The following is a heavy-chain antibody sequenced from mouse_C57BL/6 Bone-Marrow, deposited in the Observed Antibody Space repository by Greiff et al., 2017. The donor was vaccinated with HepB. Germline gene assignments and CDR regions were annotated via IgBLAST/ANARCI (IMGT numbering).Heavy chain of an antibody. CDR2: ISSGSSTI. V-gene: IGHV5-17*01. D-gene: IGHD3-1*01. J-gene: IGHJ4*01. Sequence: EVQGVESGGGLVKPGGSLKLSCAASGFTFSDYGMHWVRQAPEKGLEWVAYISSGSSTIYYADTVKGRFTIARDNAKNTLFLQMTSLRSEDTAMYYCARTGWDYAMDYWGQGTSVTVSS. CDR3: ARTGWDYAMDY. CDR1: GFTFSDYG.